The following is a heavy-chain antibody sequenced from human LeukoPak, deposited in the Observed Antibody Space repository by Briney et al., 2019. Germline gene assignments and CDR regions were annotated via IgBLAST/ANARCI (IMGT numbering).Heavy chain of an antibody. Sequence: GESLKISCKGFGYSFTSYWIGWVRQMPGKGLEWMGIIYPGDSDTRYSPSFQGQVTISADKSISTAYLQWSSLKASDTAMYYCARQRNYYDSSGYYQPFDYWGQGTLVTVSS. CDR2: IYPGDSDT. D-gene: IGHD3-22*01. CDR1: GYSFTSYW. CDR3: ARQRNYYDSSGYYQPFDY. V-gene: IGHV5-51*01. J-gene: IGHJ4*02.